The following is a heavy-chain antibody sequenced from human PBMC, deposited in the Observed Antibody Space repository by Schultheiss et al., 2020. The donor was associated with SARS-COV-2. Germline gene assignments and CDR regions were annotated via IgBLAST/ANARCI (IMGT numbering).Heavy chain of an antibody. J-gene: IGHJ3*02. D-gene: IGHD3-22*01. CDR2: IYPTDSDT. Sequence: GESLKIPCKGSGYSFSTYWIGWMRQMPGKGLEWMGIIYPTDSDTRYSPSFQGQVTISADKSISTAYLQWSSLKASDTAMYYCARPYYYDSSCYYSSDAFDIWGQGTMVTASS. CDR3: ARPYYYDSSCYYSSDAFDI. CDR1: GYSFSTYW. V-gene: IGHV5-51*01.